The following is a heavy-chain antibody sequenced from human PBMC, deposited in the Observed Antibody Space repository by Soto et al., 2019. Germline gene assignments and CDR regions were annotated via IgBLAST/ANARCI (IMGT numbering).Heavy chain of an antibody. J-gene: IGHJ4*02. CDR2: LTTDGSHP. V-gene: IGHV3-74*01. Sequence: EVQLVESGGGLVQPGGSLRLSCVASGFTFDYYWMHWVRQAPGEGLMWVSRLTTDGSHPAYADSVKGRFTISRDNAKNTLYLQMNNLRAEDTAVYYCARGGDPDYWGQGTLVTVSS. D-gene: IGHD2-21*02. CDR1: GFTFDYYW. CDR3: ARGGDPDY.